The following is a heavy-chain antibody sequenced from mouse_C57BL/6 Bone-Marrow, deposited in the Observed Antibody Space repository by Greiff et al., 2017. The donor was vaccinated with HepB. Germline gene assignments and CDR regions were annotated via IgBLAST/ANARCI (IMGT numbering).Heavy chain of an antibody. CDR1: GYAFSSSW. Sequence: VKLMESGPELVKPGASVKISCKASGYAFSSSWVNWVKQRPGKGLEWIGRIYPGDGDTNSNGKFKGKATLTADKSSSTAYMQLSSLTSEDSAVYFCAGANWDFDYWGQGTTLTVSS. J-gene: IGHJ2*01. V-gene: IGHV1-82*01. CDR3: AGANWDFDY. D-gene: IGHD4-1*01. CDR2: IYPGDGDT.